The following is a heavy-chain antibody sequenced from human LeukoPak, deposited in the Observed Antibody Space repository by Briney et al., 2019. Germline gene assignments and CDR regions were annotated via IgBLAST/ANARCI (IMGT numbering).Heavy chain of an antibody. CDR1: GFTFSSYA. V-gene: IGHV3-30-3*01. J-gene: IGHJ2*01. D-gene: IGHD3-10*01. CDR3: AKYVYYGSGSSRHFDL. CDR2: ISYDGSNK. Sequence: AGGSLRLSCAASGFTFSSYAMHWVRQAPGKGLEWVAVISYDGSNKYYADSVKGRFTISRDNSKNTLYLQMNSLRAEDTAVYYCAKYVYYGSGSSRHFDLWGRGTLVTVSS.